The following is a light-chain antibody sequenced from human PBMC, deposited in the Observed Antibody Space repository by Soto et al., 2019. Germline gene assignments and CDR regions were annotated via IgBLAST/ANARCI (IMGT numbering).Light chain of an antibody. Sequence: QMTQSPSTLSASVGDRVTITCRASQVIRDDVSWYQQKSGLAPKLLIYAASRLQTGVPSRFSGSGSGTDFTLTISSLQPEDFATYYCLQDYNYPWTFGQGTKVDI. CDR3: LQDYNYPWT. V-gene: IGKV1-6*01. CDR2: AAS. CDR1: QVIRDD. J-gene: IGKJ1*01.